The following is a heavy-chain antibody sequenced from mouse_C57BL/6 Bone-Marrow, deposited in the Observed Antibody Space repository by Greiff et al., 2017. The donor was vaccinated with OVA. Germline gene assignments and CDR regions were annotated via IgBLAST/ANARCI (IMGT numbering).Heavy chain of an antibody. D-gene: IGHD2-2*01. CDR3: ASHYYGYDWFAY. CDR2: IWGVGST. Sequence: VKVVESGPGLVAPSQSLSITCTVSGFSLTSYGVDWVRQSPGKGLEWLGVIWGVGSTNYNSALKSRLSISKDNSKSQVFLKMNSLQTDDTAMYYCASHYYGYDWFAYWGQGTLVTVSA. J-gene: IGHJ3*01. V-gene: IGHV2-6*01. CDR1: GFSLTSYG.